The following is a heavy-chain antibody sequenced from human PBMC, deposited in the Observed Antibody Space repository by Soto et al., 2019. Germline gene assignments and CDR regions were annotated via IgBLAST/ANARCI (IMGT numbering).Heavy chain of an antibody. D-gene: IGHD3-3*01. CDR3: ARDGPYSDFWNGSPRWFDP. V-gene: IGHV1-69*13. Sequence: SVKVSCKASGGTFSSCAISWVRQAPGQGLEWMGGIIPIFGTANYAQKLQGRVTITADESTSTAYMELSSLRSEDTAVYYCARDGPYSDFWNGSPRWFDPWGQGTLVTVSS. CDR2: IIPIFGTA. J-gene: IGHJ5*02. CDR1: GGTFSSCA.